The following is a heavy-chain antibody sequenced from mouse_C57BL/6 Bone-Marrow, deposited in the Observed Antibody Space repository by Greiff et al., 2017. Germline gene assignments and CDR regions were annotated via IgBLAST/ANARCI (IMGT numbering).Heavy chain of an antibody. CDR1: GFTFSSYA. CDR3: TREHYGSSYVRYFDV. J-gene: IGHJ1*03. V-gene: IGHV5-9-1*02. D-gene: IGHD1-1*01. Sequence: EVNVVESGEGLVKPGGSLKLSCAASGFTFSSYAMSWVRQTPEKRLEWVAYISSGGDSIYYADTVKGRFTISRDNARNTLYLQMSSLKSEDTAMYYCTREHYGSSYVRYFDVWGTGTTVTVSS. CDR2: ISSGGDSI.